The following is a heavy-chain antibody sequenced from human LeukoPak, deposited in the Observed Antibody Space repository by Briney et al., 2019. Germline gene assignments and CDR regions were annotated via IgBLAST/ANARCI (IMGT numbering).Heavy chain of an antibody. J-gene: IGHJ5*02. D-gene: IGHD1-1*01. CDR1: GFTFSSYW. CDR3: ARGKLERRTGWFDP. Sequence: PGGSLRLSCAASGFTFSSYWMSWVRQPPGKGLEWIGEINHSGSTNYNPSLKSRVTISVDTSKNQFSLKLSSVTAADTAVYYCARGKLERRTGWFDPWGQGTLVTVSS. CDR2: INHSGST. V-gene: IGHV4-34*01.